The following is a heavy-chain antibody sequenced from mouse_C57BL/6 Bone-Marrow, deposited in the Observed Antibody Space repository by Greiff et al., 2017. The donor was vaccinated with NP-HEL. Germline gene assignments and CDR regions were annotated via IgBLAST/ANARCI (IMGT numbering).Heavy chain of an antibody. V-gene: IGHV5-6*01. J-gene: IGHJ2*01. CDR1: GFTFSSYG. D-gene: IGHD2-12*01. CDR2: ISSGGSYT. CDR3: ARHYYNNYGDY. Sequence: EVKVVESGGDLVKPGGSLKLSCAASGFTFSSYGMSWVRQTPDQRLEWVATISSGGSYTYYPDSVKGRFTISRDTAKNTLYLQMSSLKSEDTAMYYCARHYYNNYGDYWGQGTTLTVTS.